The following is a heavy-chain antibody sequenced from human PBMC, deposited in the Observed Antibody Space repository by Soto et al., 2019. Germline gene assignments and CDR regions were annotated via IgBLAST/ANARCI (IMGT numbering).Heavy chain of an antibody. J-gene: IGHJ5*02. Sequence: PGESLKISCKGSGYSFTSYWIGWVRQMPGKGLEWMGIIYPGDSDTRYSPSFQGQVTISADKSISTAYLQWSSLKASDTAMYYCARHNLVRGGELWFDPWGQGTLVTVSS. D-gene: IGHD3-10*01. CDR3: ARHNLVRGGELWFDP. CDR1: GYSFTSYW. V-gene: IGHV5-51*01. CDR2: IYPGDSDT.